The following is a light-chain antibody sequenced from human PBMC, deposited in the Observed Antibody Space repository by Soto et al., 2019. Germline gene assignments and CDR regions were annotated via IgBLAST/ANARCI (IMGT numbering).Light chain of an antibody. J-gene: IGLJ1*01. CDR3: NSYTSNNTYV. V-gene: IGLV2-14*03. CDR2: DVS. Sequence: QSALTQPASVSGSPGQAITISCSGTSSDVGAFNYVSWYQQHPGKAPNLMIYDVSNRPSGVSNRFSGSKSGNTASLTISGRRAEDEADYYCNSYTSNNTYVFGTGTKLTVL. CDR1: SSDVGAFNY.